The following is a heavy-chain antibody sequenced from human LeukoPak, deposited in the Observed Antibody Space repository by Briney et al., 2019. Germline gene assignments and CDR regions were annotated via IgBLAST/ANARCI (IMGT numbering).Heavy chain of an antibody. CDR3: AREKMVRGLNNWFDP. J-gene: IGHJ5*02. CDR2: IYYSGST. D-gene: IGHD3-10*01. V-gene: IGHV4-31*03. Sequence: SETLSLTCTVSGGSMSSGGYYWSWIRQHPGKGLEWIGYIYYSGSTYYNPSLKRRVTISVDTSKNQFSLKLSSVTAADTAVYYCAREKMVRGLNNWFDPWGQGTLVTVSS. CDR1: GGSMSSGGYY.